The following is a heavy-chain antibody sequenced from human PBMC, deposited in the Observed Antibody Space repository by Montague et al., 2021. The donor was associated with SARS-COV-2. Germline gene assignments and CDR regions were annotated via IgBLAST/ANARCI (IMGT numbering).Heavy chain of an antibody. CDR3: AGMLVPYYGMDV. CDR2: IGYDGSNK. D-gene: IGHD6-13*01. V-gene: IGHV3-33*01. CDR1: GFTFSSYG. Sequence: SLRLSCAASGFTFSSYGMHWVRQAPGKGLEWVAVIGYDGSNKYYADSVKGRFTISRDNAKNTLYLQMNSLRAEDTAVYYCAGMLVPYYGMDVWGQGTTVTVSS. J-gene: IGHJ6*02.